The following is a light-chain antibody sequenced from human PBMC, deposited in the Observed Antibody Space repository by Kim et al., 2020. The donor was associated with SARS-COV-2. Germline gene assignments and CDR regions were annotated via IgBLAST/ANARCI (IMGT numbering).Light chain of an antibody. CDR2: GNS. CDR3: QSYDSSLSGSV. CDR1: SSSIGAGYD. J-gene: IGLJ1*01. Sequence: VTNSCTVSSSSIGAGYDVLCYQQLPGTAPKLLTYGNSNRPSGVPDRFSGSKSDTSASLAITGLQAEDEADYYCQSYDSSLSGSVFGTGTKVTVL. V-gene: IGLV1-40*01.